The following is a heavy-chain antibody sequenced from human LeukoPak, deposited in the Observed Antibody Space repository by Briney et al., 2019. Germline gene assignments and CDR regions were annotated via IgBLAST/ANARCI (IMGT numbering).Heavy chain of an antibody. V-gene: IGHV1-8*01. CDR2: MSPKTGNT. CDR3: ARGPRVFGVVLSSHWFFDV. Sequence: ASVKVSCTASGYTFSSYDINWVRQAAGQGLEWMGWMSPKTGNTGYAQKFQGRLSFTRNTSINTAYMELSSLRSEDTAVYYCARGPRVFGVVLSSHWFFDVWGRGTLVTVSS. CDR1: GYTFSSYD. D-gene: IGHD3-3*01. J-gene: IGHJ2*01.